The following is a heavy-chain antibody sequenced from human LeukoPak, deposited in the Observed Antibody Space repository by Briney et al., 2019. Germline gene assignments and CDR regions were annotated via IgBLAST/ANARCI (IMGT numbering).Heavy chain of an antibody. V-gene: IGHV3-74*01. D-gene: IGHD2-21*01. CDR1: GFTFSDYW. J-gene: IGHJ3*02. Sequence: GGSLRLSCAASGFTFSDYWMHWVRQAPGKGLVWVSRINGDGTRTTYADSVKGRFTISRDNAKNTLYLQMNSLRADVLAVYYCATNTNFIVVGRRAIDISGQGTMVIVSS. CDR3: ATNTNFIVVGRRAIDI. CDR2: INGDGTRT.